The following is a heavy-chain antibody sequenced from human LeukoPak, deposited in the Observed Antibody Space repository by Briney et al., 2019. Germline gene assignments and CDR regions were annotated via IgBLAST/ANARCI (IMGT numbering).Heavy chain of an antibody. J-gene: IGHJ4*02. V-gene: IGHV4-39*02. CDR1: GGSISSSSYY. D-gene: IGHD6-19*01. Sequence: SETLSLTCTVSGGSISSSSYYWDWVRQPPGKGLEWIGSIYYSGIPYYNPSLKSRVIISVDTSKNQFSLRLSSVTAADTAVYYCARDLSHSGWYQEGYWGQGTLVTVSS. CDR2: IYYSGIP. CDR3: ARDLSHSGWYQEGY.